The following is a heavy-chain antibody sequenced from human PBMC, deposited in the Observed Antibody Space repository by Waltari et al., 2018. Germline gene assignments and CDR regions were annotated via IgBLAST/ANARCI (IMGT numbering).Heavy chain of an antibody. D-gene: IGHD2-15*01. V-gene: IGHV1-18*01. CDR3: ARAQALYCSVRSCYSPIDY. CDR1: GYTFIAYG. CDR2: ISGKNGDT. J-gene: IGHJ4*02. Sequence: QVQLVQSGGEVTKPGASVKVSCNSSGYTFIAYGITWVRQAPGQGLEWMGWISGKNGDTNYAQKLQGRVTMTTDTSTSTTYMELRSLRSDDTAVYYCARAQALYCSVRSCYSPIDYWGQGTLVTVSS.